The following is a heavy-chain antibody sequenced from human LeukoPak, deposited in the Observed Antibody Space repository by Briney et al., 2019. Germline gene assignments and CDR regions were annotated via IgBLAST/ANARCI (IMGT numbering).Heavy chain of an antibody. D-gene: IGHD5-12*01. CDR3: ARDSGNTGYDVYDY. V-gene: IGHV3-7*01. CDR1: GFTFGSYW. Sequence: GRSLRLSCAASGFTFGSYWMTWVRQAPGQGLGWGANIHNDGREKNYMDSVKGRFTISRDNAKNSQYLQMNSLRAEDTAVYYCARDSGNTGYDVYDYWGQGTPVTVSS. CDR2: IHNDGREK. J-gene: IGHJ4*02.